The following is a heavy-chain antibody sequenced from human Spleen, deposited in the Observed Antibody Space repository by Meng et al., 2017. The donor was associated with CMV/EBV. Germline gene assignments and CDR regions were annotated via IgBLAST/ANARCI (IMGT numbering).Heavy chain of an antibody. CDR3: ARDPYSSSGSMDV. V-gene: IGHV3-11*04. CDR2: IDSTGNTF. CDR1: GFTFRDYF. Sequence: GGSLRLSCAASGFTFRDYFMTWIRQAPGKGLEWVAYIDSTGNTFYHADSVKGRFTISRDNAKNSLYLQMNSLRAEDTAVYYCARDPYSSSGSMDVWGQGTTVTVSS. D-gene: IGHD6-6*01. J-gene: IGHJ6*02.